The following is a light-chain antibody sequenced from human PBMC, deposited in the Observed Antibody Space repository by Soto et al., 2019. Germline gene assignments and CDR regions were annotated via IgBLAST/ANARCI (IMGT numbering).Light chain of an antibody. V-gene: IGLV2-14*01. CDR2: EVS. J-gene: IGLJ2*01. CDR1: SSDVGGYNY. CDR3: NSYTSSSTVV. Sequence: QSALTQPASVSGSPGQSITISCTGTSSDVGGYNYVSCYQQRPGKAPQLMIYEVSNRPSGISIRFSGSKSGNTASLTISGLQAEDEADYYCNSYTSSSTVVFGGGTKLTVL.